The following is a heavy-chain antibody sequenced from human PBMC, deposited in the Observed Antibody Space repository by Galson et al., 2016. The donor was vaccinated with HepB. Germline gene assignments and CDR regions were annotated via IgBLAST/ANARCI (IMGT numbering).Heavy chain of an antibody. Sequence: SLRLSCAASGFSFSTYGMHWVRQAPGKGLEWVAVIWYDGSNQYYRDSVEGRFTVSRDNSESTLYLQMNSPRVEDTAVYYCARGVGYGSGSSFDDWGQGTLVTVSS. CDR2: IWYDGSNQ. V-gene: IGHV3-33*01. J-gene: IGHJ5*02. D-gene: IGHD3-10*01. CDR3: ARGVGYGSGSSFDD. CDR1: GFSFSTYG.